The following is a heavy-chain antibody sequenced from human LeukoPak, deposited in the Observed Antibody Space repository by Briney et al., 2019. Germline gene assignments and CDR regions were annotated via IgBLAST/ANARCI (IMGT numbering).Heavy chain of an antibody. CDR2: IYYSGST. CDR3: ARVVAVAGETDY. Sequence: PSETLSLTCTVSGGSISSYYWSWIRQPPGKGLEWIGYIYYSGSTNYNPSLKSRVTISVDTSKNQFSLKLSSVTAADTAVYYCARVVAVAGETDYWGQGTLVTVSS. CDR1: GGSISSYY. J-gene: IGHJ4*02. D-gene: IGHD6-19*01. V-gene: IGHV4-59*12.